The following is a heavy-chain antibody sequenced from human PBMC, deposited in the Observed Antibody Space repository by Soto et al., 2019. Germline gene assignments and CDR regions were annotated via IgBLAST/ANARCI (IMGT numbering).Heavy chain of an antibody. V-gene: IGHV4-31*03. Sequence: QVQLQESGPGLVQPSQTLSLTCTVSGGSISTGGYYWSWIRQHPGKGLEWIGYFYYSGSTYYNPSLKSRVTISVSTSKTQFALKLSSVTAADKAVYYCARSHECDAFDIWGQGTMVTVSS. CDR2: FYYSGST. CDR1: GGSISTGGYY. J-gene: IGHJ3*02. CDR3: ARSHECDAFDI.